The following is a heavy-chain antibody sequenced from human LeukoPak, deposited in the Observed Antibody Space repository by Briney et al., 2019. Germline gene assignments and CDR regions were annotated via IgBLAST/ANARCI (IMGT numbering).Heavy chain of an antibody. Sequence: GGSLRLSCAASGFTFSSYGMDWVRQAPGKGLEWLANIREDESEINYVDSVKGRFTISRDNARNSLYLQMNSLRAKDTAVYYCARVTRSPYYFDYWGQGTLVTVSS. CDR1: GFTFSSYG. CDR3: ARVTRSPYYFDY. D-gene: IGHD3-3*01. J-gene: IGHJ4*02. V-gene: IGHV3-7*01. CDR2: IREDESEI.